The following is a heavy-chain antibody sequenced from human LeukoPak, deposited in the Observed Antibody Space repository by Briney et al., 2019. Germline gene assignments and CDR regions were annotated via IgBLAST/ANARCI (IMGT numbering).Heavy chain of an antibody. CDR1: GGSISSSNW. D-gene: IGHD2-2*01. V-gene: IGHV4-4*02. J-gene: IGHJ5*02. CDR2: IYHSGST. CDR3: ARVGIVVVPAATRWFDP. Sequence: SETLSLTCAVSGGSISSSNWWSWVRQPPGKGLEWTGEIYHSGSTNYNPSLKSRVTISVDKSKNQLSLKLSSVTAADTAVYYCARVGIVVVPAATRWFDPWGQGTLVTVSS.